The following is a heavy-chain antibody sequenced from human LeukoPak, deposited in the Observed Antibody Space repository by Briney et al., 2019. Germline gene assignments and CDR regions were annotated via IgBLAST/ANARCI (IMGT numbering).Heavy chain of an antibody. CDR3: ARVSGYDWESFYDY. CDR1: GGSISTYY. D-gene: IGHD5-12*01. J-gene: IGHJ4*02. V-gene: IGHV4-59*01. Sequence: SETLSLTCTVSGGSISTYYWSWIRQPPGKGLEWIGYISYIGSTKYNPSLKSRVTISVDTSKNQFSLKLSSVTAADTAMYYCARVSGYDWESFYDYWGQGSLVTVSS. CDR2: ISYIGST.